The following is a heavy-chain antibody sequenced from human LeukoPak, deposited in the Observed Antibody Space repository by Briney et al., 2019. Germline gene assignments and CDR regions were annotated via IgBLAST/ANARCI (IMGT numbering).Heavy chain of an antibody. CDR1: GFTFSDYY. J-gene: IGHJ3*02. CDR2: ISSSGSTI. Sequence: GGSLRLSCAASGFTFSDYYMSWLRQAPGKGLEWVSYISSSGSTIYYADSVKGRFTISRDNAKNSLYLQMNSLRAEDTAVYYCARVNTPTDAFDIWGQGTMVTVSS. CDR3: ARVNTPTDAFDI. V-gene: IGHV3-11*01.